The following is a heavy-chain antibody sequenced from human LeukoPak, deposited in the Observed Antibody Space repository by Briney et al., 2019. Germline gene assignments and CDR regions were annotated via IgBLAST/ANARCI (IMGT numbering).Heavy chain of an antibody. CDR1: GGSISSYY. J-gene: IGHJ4*02. CDR2: IYYSGST. Sequence: SETLSLTCTVSGGSISSYYWSWIRQPPGKGLEWIGYIYYSGSTNYNPSLKSRVTISVDTSKNQFSLKLSSVTAADTAVYYCARTSNGLYYFDYWGQGTLVTVSS. CDR3: ARTSNGLYYFDY. D-gene: IGHD4-11*01. V-gene: IGHV4-59*12.